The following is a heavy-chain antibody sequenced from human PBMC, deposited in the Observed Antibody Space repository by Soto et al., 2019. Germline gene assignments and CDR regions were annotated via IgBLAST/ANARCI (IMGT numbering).Heavy chain of an antibody. CDR3: ARGVTVGRGPIIMVYYFAY. D-gene: IGHD3-10*01. J-gene: IGHJ4*02. V-gene: IGHV4-4*02. CDR2: IYHTGGT. Sequence: SETLSLTCAVSGCSISSDYWWIWVRQAPGKGLEWIGEIYHTGGTNSNPSLESRVNISVDKSKNQFSLKLNSLTAADTAVYYCARGVTVGRGPIIMVYYFAYWGKGTLRSVSS. CDR1: GCSISSDYW.